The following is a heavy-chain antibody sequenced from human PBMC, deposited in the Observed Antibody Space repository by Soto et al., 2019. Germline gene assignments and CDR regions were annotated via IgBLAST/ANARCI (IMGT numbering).Heavy chain of an antibody. J-gene: IGHJ3*02. CDR2: INHSGST. D-gene: IGHD3-3*01. Sequence: PSEPLSLTCAVYGGSFSGYYWSWIRKPPGKGLEWIGEINHSGSTNYNPSLKSRVTISADTSKNQFFLKLSSVTAADTAVYYCARRDYDFWSGYYSGIGAFDIWGQGTMVTVSS. CDR3: ARRDYDFWSGYYSGIGAFDI. CDR1: GGSFSGYY. V-gene: IGHV4-34*01.